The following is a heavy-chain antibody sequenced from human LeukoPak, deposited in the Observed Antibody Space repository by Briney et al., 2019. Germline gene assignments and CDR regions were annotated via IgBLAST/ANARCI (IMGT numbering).Heavy chain of an antibody. CDR2: INPNSGGT. D-gene: IGHD6-6*01. CDR3: ARVMLSSSSSYYYYYGMDV. Sequence: VASVKVSCKASGYTFTGYYMHWVRQAPGQGLEWMGWINPNSGGTNYAQKFQGRVTMTRDTSISTAYMELSRLRSDDTAVYYCARVMLSSSSSYYYYYGMDVWGQGTTVTVSS. J-gene: IGHJ6*02. CDR1: GYTFTGYY. V-gene: IGHV1-2*02.